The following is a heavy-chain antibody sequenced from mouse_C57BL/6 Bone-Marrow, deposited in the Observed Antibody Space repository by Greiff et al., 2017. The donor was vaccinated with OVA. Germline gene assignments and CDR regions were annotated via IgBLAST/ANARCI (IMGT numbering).Heavy chain of an antibody. CDR2: IYPGSGNT. Sequence: VQLQQSGAELVRPGASVKLSCKASGYTFTDYYINWVKQRPGQGLEWIARIYPGSGNTYYNEKFKGKATLTADKSSSTAYMQLSSLTSEDSAVYFCARGRLLRTWFAYWGKGTLVTVSA. D-gene: IGHD1-1*01. V-gene: IGHV1-76*01. CDR3: ARGRLLRTWFAY. CDR1: GYTFTDYY. J-gene: IGHJ3*01.